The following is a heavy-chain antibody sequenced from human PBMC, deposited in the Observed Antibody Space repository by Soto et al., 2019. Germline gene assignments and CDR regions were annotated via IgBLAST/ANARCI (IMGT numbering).Heavy chain of an antibody. V-gene: IGHV3-74*01. CDR3: VRHSDGTVPGTPNFDC. Sequence: PGGSLRLSCAASGFTFSSYAMRWVRQAPGKGLVWVSRINGGGSTIAYADSVKGRFTISRDNAKNTLYLQMNSLRAEDTAVYYCVRHSDGTVPGTPNFDCWGQGTLVTVSS. CDR2: INGGGSTI. J-gene: IGHJ4*02. D-gene: IGHD1-1*01. CDR1: GFTFSSYA.